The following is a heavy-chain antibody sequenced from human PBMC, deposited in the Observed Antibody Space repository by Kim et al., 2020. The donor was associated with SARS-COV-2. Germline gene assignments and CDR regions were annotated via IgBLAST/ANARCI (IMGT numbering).Heavy chain of an antibody. V-gene: IGHV4-39*01. CDR1: GDSITSPGYY. CDR2: VDDSGTT. Sequence: SETLSLTCTVSGDSITSPGYYWGWIRQPAGKGLEWVGTVDDSGTTYDNPSLKSRLTVSADTSKNQFFLKLTAVTAADTGLYFCARHSRWIYNSDRWGQGTLVTVSS. D-gene: IGHD5-12*01. CDR3: ARHSRWIYNSDR. J-gene: IGHJ4*02.